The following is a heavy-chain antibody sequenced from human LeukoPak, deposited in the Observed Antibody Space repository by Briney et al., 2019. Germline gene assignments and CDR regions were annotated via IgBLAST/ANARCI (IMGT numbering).Heavy chain of an antibody. CDR1: GFTLSDYN. J-gene: IGHJ4*02. Sequence: PGGSLRLSCAASGFTLSDYNMNWVRQAPGKGLEWVSYISSGSGAIYYADSVKGRFTISRDNSKSSLFLQMNSLRAEDTAVYYCARAPHRSWYDYWGQGTLVTVSS. CDR3: ARAPHRSWYDY. D-gene: IGHD6-13*01. CDR2: ISSGSGAI. V-gene: IGHV3-48*04.